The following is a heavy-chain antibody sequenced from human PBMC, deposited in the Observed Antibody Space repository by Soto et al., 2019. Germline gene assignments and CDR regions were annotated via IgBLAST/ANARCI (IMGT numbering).Heavy chain of an antibody. D-gene: IGHD2-2*01. CDR1: GGTFSSYA. J-gene: IGHJ4*02. CDR3: ARTYQLRPWYFDY. Sequence: GASVKVSCKASGGTFSSYAISWVRQAPGQGLEWMGGIIPIFGTANYAQKFQGRVTITADESTSTAYMELSSLRSEDTAVYYCARTYQLRPWYFDYWGQGTLVTVSS. V-gene: IGHV1-69*13. CDR2: IIPIFGTA.